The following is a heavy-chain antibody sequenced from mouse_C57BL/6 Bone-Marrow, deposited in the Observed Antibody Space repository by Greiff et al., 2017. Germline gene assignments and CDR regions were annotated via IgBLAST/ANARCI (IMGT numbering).Heavy chain of an antibody. Sequence: VQLQQSGPELVKPGASVKISCKASGYSFTGYYMNWVKQSPEKSLEWIGEINPSTGGTTYNQKFKAKATLTVDKSSSTAYMQLKSLTSEDSAVYVCARENGPLIGYWGQGTTLTVSS. CDR3: ARENGPLIGY. CDR2: INPSTGGT. CDR1: GYSFTGYY. V-gene: IGHV1-42*01. J-gene: IGHJ2*01.